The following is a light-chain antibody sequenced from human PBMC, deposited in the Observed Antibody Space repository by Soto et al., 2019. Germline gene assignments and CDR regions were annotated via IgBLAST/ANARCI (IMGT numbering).Light chain of an antibody. V-gene: IGKV2-28*01. CDR2: LGS. CDR1: QSLLHSNGYNY. CDR3: MQALQTPRT. J-gene: IGKJ5*01. Sequence: DIVMTQSPLSLPVTPGESASISCRSSQSLLHSNGYNYLDWYLQKPGQSPQLLIYLGSNRASGVPDRFSGSGPGTDFTLKISRVEAEDVGVYYCMQALQTPRTFGQGTRLEIK.